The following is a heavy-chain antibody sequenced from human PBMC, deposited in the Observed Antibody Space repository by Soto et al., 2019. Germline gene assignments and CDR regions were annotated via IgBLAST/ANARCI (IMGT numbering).Heavy chain of an antibody. CDR3: AKDWGYYGSGSPNWFDP. CDR2: ISYDGSNK. CDR1: GFTFSSYG. D-gene: IGHD3-10*01. Sequence: QVQLVESGGGVVQPGRSLRLSCAASGFTFSSYGMHWVRQAPGKGLEWVAVISYDGSNKYYADSVKGRFTISRDNSKNTLYLQMNSLRAEDTAVYYCAKDWGYYGSGSPNWFDPWGQGTLVTVSS. V-gene: IGHV3-30*18. J-gene: IGHJ5*02.